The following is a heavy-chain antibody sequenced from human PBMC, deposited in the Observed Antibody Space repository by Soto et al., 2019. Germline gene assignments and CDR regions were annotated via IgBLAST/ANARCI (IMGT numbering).Heavy chain of an antibody. J-gene: IGHJ6*02. CDR1: GYSFTSYW. D-gene: IGHD3-9*01. V-gene: IGHV5-10-1*01. CDR2: IDPSDSYT. CDR3: ASGGVRYDLFEAYGMDV. Sequence: GESLKISCKGSGYSFTSYWISWVRQMPGKGLECMGRIDPSDSYTNYSPSFQGHVTISADKSISTAYLQWSSLKSSDTAMYYCASGGVRYDLFEAYGMDVWGQGTTVTVSS.